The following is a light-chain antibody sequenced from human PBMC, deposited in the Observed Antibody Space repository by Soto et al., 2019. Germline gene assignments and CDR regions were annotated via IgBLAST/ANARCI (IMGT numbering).Light chain of an antibody. Sequence: QSALTQPASVSGSPGQSITISCAGTMRDVGAYNLVSWYQQHPGRAPQLIIYEVRNRPSGISFRFSGSKSGNTASLTISGLQAEDEADYYCCSYAGSDNWAFGGGTKVTVL. J-gene: IGLJ3*02. V-gene: IGLV2-23*02. CDR1: MRDVGAYNL. CDR3: CSYAGSDNWA. CDR2: EVR.